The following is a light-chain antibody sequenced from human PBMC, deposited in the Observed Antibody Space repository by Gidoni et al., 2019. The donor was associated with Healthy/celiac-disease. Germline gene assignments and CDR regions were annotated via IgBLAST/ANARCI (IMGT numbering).Light chain of an antibody. CDR3: QQYYSYPT. J-gene: IGKJ1*01. CDR2: AAS. V-gene: IGKV1-8*01. Sequence: AIRMTQSPSSFSASTGDRVTITCRASQGISSYLAWYQQIPGKAPKLLIYAASTLQSGVPSRFSGSGSGTDFTLTITCLQSEDFATYYCQQYYSYPTFXQXTKVEIK. CDR1: QGISSY.